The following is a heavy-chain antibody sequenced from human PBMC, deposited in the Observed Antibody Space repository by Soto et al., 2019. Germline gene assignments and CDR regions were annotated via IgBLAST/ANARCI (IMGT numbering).Heavy chain of an antibody. D-gene: IGHD3-22*01. CDR3: ARAYYYDSSGYYESFFDY. V-gene: IGHV3-21*01. J-gene: IGHJ4*02. Sequence: EVQLVESGGGLVKPGGSLRLSCAASGFTFSSYSMNWVRQAPGKGLEWVSSISSSSSYIYYADSVKGRFTISRANAKNSLYLQMNSLRAEDTAVYYCARAYYYDSSGYYESFFDYWGQGTLVTVSS. CDR1: GFTFSSYS. CDR2: ISSSSSYI.